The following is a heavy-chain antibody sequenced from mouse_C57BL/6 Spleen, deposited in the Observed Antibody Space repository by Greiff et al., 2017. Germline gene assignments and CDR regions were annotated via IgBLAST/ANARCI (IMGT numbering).Heavy chain of an antibody. V-gene: IGHV1-50*01. D-gene: IGHD4-1*01. Sequence: QVQLQQPGAELVKPGASVKLSCKASGYTFTSYWMQWVKQRPGQGLEWIGEIDPSDSYTNYNQKFKGKATLTVDTSSTTAYMQLSSLTSGDSAVYYCASSGNWDEVYWGEGTTLTVSS. CDR3: ASSGNWDEVY. CDR2: IDPSDSYT. J-gene: IGHJ2*01. CDR1: GYTFTSYW.